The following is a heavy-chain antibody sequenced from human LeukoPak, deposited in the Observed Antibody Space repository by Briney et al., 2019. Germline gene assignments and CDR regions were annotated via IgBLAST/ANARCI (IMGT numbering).Heavy chain of an antibody. CDR1: GYTFTGYY. V-gene: IGHV1-2*02. D-gene: IGHD3-10*01. J-gene: IGHJ3*02. Sequence: ASVKVSCKASGYTFTGYYMHWVRQAPGQGLEWMGWINPNSGGTNYAQKFQGRVTMTRDTSISTAYMELSRLRSDDTAVYYCARAYGSGKKDAFDIWGQRTMVTVSS. CDR3: ARAYGSGKKDAFDI. CDR2: INPNSGGT.